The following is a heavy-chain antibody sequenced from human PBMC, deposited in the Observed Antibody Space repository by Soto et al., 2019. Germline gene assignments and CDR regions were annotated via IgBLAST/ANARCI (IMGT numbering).Heavy chain of an antibody. J-gene: IGHJ1*01. CDR3: AKGGWSEGFAEYFQH. CDR1: GFTFDDYA. CDR2: ISWNSGSM. Sequence: EVQLVESGGGLVQPGRSLRLSCAASGFTFDDYAMHWVRQAPGKGLEWVSGISWNSGSMGYADSVKGRFTISRDNAKNSLYQHMNSLRAEDTALYYWAKGGWSEGFAEYFQHWGQGTLVTVSS. D-gene: IGHD6-19*01. V-gene: IGHV3-9*01.